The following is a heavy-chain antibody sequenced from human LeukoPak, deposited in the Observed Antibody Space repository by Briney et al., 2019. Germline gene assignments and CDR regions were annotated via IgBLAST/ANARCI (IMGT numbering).Heavy chain of an antibody. J-gene: IGHJ4*02. Sequence: GGSLRLSCAASGFTFSSYAMSWVCQAPGKGLEWVSAISGSGGSTYYADSVKGRFTISRDNSKNTLYLQMNSLRAEDTAVYYCAKDAAAYCGGDCYLGFDYWGQGTLVTVSS. V-gene: IGHV3-23*01. D-gene: IGHD2-21*02. CDR1: GFTFSSYA. CDR3: AKDAAAYCGGDCYLGFDY. CDR2: ISGSGGST.